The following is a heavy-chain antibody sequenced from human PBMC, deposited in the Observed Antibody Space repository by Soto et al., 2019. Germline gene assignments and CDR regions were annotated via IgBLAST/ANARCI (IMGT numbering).Heavy chain of an antibody. D-gene: IGHD6-13*01. CDR3: ARSSYYYYYGMDV. Sequence: GASVKVSCKASGYTFTSYGISWVRQAPGQGLEWMGWISAYNGNTNYAQKLQGRVTMTTDTSTSTAYMELRSLRSDDTAVCYCARSSYYYYYGMDVWGQGTTVTVSS. CDR1: GYTFTSYG. CDR2: ISAYNGNT. J-gene: IGHJ6*02. V-gene: IGHV1-18*01.